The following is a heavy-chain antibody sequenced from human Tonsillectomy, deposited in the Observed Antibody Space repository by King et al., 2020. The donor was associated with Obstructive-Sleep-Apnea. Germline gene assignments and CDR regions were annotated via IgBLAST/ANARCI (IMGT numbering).Heavy chain of an antibody. J-gene: IGHJ4*02. D-gene: IGHD4-17*01. CDR1: GYTFTSYG. CDR2: ISAYNGNT. Sequence: VQLVESGAEVKKPGASVKVSCKASGYTFTSYGISWVRQAPGQGLEWMGWISAYNGNTKYAQKLQGRVTMTTDTSTSTAYMELRSLRSDDTAVYYCARDYSTYGDYVDIGYWGQGTLVTVSS. CDR3: ARDYSTYGDYVDIGY. V-gene: IGHV1-18*01.